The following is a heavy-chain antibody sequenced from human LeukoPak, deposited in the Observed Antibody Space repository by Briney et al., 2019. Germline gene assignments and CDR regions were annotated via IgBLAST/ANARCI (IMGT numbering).Heavy chain of an antibody. V-gene: IGHV4-34*01. D-gene: IGHD3-16*02. Sequence: SETLSLTCAVYGGSFSGYYWSWIRQPPGKGLEWIGEINHSGSTNYNPSLKSRVTISVDTSKNQFSLKLSSVTAADTAVYYCARGRGFYDCVWGSYRFSKTNFDYWGQGTLVTVSS. J-gene: IGHJ4*02. CDR3: ARGRGFYDCVWGSYRFSKTNFDY. CDR2: INHSGST. CDR1: GGSFSGYY.